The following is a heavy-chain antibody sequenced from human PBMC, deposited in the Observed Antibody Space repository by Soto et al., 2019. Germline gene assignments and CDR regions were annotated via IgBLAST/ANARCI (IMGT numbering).Heavy chain of an antibody. CDR3: ARDLRYYDILTGYPAGFDP. D-gene: IGHD3-9*01. V-gene: IGHV4-59*01. CDR2: INYSGST. CDR1: GGSITGYH. Sequence: PSETLSLTCNVSGGSITGYHWSWIRQPPGKGLEWIGYINYSGSTNYNPSLKSRVTISVDTSKNQFSLKLSSVTAADTAVYYCARDLRYYDILTGYPAGFDPWGQGTLVTVS. J-gene: IGHJ5*02.